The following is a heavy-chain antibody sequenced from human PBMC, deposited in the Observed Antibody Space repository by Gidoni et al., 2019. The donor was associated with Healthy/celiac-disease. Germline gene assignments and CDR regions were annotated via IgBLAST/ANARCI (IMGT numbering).Heavy chain of an antibody. Sequence: QVQLVQSGAEVKKPGASVKVSCKASGYTFTSYDINWVRQATGQGLEWMGWRNPNSGNNGYAQKFEDRCTITKKPTKSKANLALRRLRSGDTAVNYFGGSRGGGFDYWGQGTLVTVSS. D-gene: IGHD3-16*01. CDR2: RNPNSGNN. J-gene: IGHJ4*02. V-gene: IGHV1-8*01. CDR1: GYTFTSYD. CDR3: GGSRGGGFDY.